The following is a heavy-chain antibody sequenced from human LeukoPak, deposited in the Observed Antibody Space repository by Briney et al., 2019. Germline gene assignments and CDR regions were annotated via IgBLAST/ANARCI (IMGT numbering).Heavy chain of an antibody. CDR1: GASISSYY. Sequence: SETLSLTCSVSGASISSYYWSWIRQPPGKRLEWIGYIHSSGSTNYSPSLKSRVTISVGTSKNQFSLKLSSLTAADTAVYYCAAQGSSWDAFDIWGRGTMVTVSS. D-gene: IGHD6-13*01. V-gene: IGHV4-59*01. CDR3: AAQGSSWDAFDI. J-gene: IGHJ3*02. CDR2: IHSSGST.